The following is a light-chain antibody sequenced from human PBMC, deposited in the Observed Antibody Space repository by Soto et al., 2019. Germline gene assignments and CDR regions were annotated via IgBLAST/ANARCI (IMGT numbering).Light chain of an antibody. CDR2: DVS. CDR1: SSDIGGYSY. CDR3: SSYTTRSTYV. J-gene: IGLJ1*01. Sequence: QSVLAQPASVSGSPGQSITVSCTGTSSDIGGYSYVSWYQQRPGKAPKLILYDVSDRPSGLSSRFSGSKSGNTASLTISGLQAEDEADYYCSSYTTRSTYVFGTGTKVTV. V-gene: IGLV2-14*01.